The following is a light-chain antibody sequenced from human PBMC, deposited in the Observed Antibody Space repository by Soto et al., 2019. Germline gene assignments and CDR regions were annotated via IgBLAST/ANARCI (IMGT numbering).Light chain of an antibody. Sequence: QYALTQPPSASGSPGQSGTISCTGTSSDVGGYNHVSWYQQHPGEAPKLIIYDVNKRPSGVPDRFSGSKSGNTASLTVSGLQAEDEGDYYCTSYAGSNKWVFGGGTKLTVL. CDR3: TSYAGSNKWV. V-gene: IGLV2-8*01. CDR1: SSDVGGYNH. J-gene: IGLJ3*02. CDR2: DVN.